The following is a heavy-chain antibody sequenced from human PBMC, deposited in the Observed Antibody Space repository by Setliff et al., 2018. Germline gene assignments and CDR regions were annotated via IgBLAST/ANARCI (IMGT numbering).Heavy chain of an antibody. CDR3: ARGPRYSGSYYVNY. CDR2: INHSGSS. V-gene: IGHV4-34*01. J-gene: IGHJ4*02. Sequence: SETLSLTCAVYGGSFSGYYWTWIRQPPGKGLEWIGEINHSGSSSYNPSLKSRVTISVDTSKNQFSLNLSSVTAADTAVYYCARGPRYSGSYYVNYWGQGTLVTVSS. CDR1: GGSFSGYY. D-gene: IGHD1-26*01.